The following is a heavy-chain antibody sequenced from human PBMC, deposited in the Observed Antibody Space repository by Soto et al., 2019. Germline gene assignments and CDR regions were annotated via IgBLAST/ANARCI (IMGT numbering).Heavy chain of an antibody. CDR2: ISSSSSYI. Sequence: LRLSCAASGFTFSSYSMNWVRQAPGKGLEWVSSISSSSSYIYYADSVKGRFTISRDNAKNSLYLQMNSLRAEDTAVYYCARGGDFWTTLRTGMDVWGQGTTVTVSS. V-gene: IGHV3-21*01. D-gene: IGHD3-3*01. CDR1: GFTFSSYS. J-gene: IGHJ6*02. CDR3: ARGGDFWTTLRTGMDV.